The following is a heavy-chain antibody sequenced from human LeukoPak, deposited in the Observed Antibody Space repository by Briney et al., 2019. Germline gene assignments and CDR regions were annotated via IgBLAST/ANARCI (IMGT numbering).Heavy chain of an antibody. CDR3: ARAAGAAGGQYFDY. Sequence: SETLSLTCPVSGGSINGYYWSWIRQPAGQGLEWIGRIYSNGDTRYNPSLKSRVTMSVDTSKNQLSLKLGPVTAADTAVYYCARAAGAAGGQYFDYWGQGTLVTVSS. D-gene: IGHD6-13*01. J-gene: IGHJ4*02. CDR2: IYSNGDT. CDR1: GGSINGYY. V-gene: IGHV4-4*07.